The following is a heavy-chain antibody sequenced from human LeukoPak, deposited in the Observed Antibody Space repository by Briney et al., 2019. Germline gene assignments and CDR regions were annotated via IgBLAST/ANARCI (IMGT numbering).Heavy chain of an antibody. CDR2: ISAYNDNT. CDR1: GYTFTSYG. CDR3: ARARRGVEMATIFDY. V-gene: IGHV1-18*01. D-gene: IGHD5-24*01. J-gene: IGHJ4*02. Sequence: ASVKVSCKASGYTFTSYGFSWVRQAPGQGLEWMGWISAYNDNTNYAQKLQGRVTMTTDTSTSTAYMELRSLRSDDTAVYYCARARRGVEMATIFDYWGQGTLVTVSS.